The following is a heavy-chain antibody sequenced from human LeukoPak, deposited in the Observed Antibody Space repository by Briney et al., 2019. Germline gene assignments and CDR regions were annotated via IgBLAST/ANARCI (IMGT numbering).Heavy chain of an antibody. CDR1: GYTFTGYY. Sequence: GASVKVSCKASGYTFTGYYMHWVRQAPGQGLEWMGWINPNSGGTNYAQKFQGRVTMTRDTSISTAYMELSRLRSDDTAVYYCARDPDILTGHRDAFDIWGQGTMVTVSS. V-gene: IGHV1-2*02. CDR3: ARDPDILTGHRDAFDI. D-gene: IGHD3-9*01. J-gene: IGHJ3*02. CDR2: INPNSGGT.